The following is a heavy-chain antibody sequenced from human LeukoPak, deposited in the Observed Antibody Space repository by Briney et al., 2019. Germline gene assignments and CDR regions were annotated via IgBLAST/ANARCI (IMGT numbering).Heavy chain of an antibody. D-gene: IGHD3-9*01. CDR3: AIITALLRYFEF. Sequence: ASVKVSCKASGYTFTSYGISWVRQAPGQGLEWMGWISAYNGNTNYAQKLQGRVTMTTDTSTSTAYMELRSLRSDDTAVYYCAIITALLRYFEFWGQGTLVTVSS. J-gene: IGHJ4*02. V-gene: IGHV1-18*01. CDR2: ISAYNGNT. CDR1: GYTFTSYG.